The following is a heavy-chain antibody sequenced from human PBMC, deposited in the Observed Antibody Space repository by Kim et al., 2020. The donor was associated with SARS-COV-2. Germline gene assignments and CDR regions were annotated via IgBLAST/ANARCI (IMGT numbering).Heavy chain of an antibody. Sequence: SVKVSCKASGGTFSSYAISWVRQAPGQGLEWMGRIIPILGIANYAQKFQGRVTITADKSTSTAYMELSSLRSEDTAVYYCASAFWSGYFTVDYWGQGTLVTVSS. V-gene: IGHV1-69*04. D-gene: IGHD3-3*01. CDR2: IIPILGIA. CDR3: ASAFWSGYFTVDY. J-gene: IGHJ4*02. CDR1: GGTFSSYA.